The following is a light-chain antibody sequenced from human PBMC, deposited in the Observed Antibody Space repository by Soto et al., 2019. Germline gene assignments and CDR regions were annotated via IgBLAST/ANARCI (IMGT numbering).Light chain of an antibody. J-gene: IGKJ1*01. V-gene: IGKV1-33*01. CDR2: DAS. CDR1: QDISNY. Sequence: DIQMTQSPSSLSASVGDRVTITCQASQDISNYLNWYQQKPGKAPKLLIYDASNLETGVPSRFSGSGSGTDFTFTISSLQPEDIATYYCQHYDSVLTWTFGQGTKVEIK. CDR3: QHYDSVLTWT.